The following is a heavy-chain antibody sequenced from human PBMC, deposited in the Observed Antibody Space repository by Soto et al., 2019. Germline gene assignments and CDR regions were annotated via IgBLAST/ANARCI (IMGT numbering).Heavy chain of an antibody. J-gene: IGHJ4*02. V-gene: IGHV4-59*12. CDR2: IYYDGST. Sequence: SETRSHTCSFADFYISKYYLSLIRQNPGRGLEWIGYIYYDGSTKYNPSLQSRVTISIDMSRDQFSLKLSSVTAADTAIYYCARLYDYIWDTSGVPHRARGLESWGQGTLVTVSS. D-gene: IGHD3-16*01. CDR3: ARLYDYIWDTSGVPHRARGLES. CDR1: DFYISKYY.